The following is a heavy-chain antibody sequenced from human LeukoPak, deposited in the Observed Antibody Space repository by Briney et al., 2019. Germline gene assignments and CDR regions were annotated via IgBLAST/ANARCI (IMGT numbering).Heavy chain of an antibody. CDR2: IYHSGST. V-gene: IGHV4-4*02. J-gene: IGHJ3*02. Sequence: SGTLSLTCAVSGGSISSSNWWSWVRQPPGKRLEWIGEIYHSGSTNYNPSLKSRVTISVDKSKNQFSLKLSSVTAADTAVYYCARGASVVGADDAFDIWGQGTMVTVSS. CDR1: GGSISSSNW. D-gene: IGHD1-26*01. CDR3: ARGASVVGADDAFDI.